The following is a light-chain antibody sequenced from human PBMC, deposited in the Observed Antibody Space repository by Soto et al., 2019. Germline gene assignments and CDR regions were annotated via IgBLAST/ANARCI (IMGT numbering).Light chain of an antibody. CDR1: SSDVGGYNY. CDR2: DVT. Sequence: QSVLTQPRSVSGSPGQSVTISCTGTSSDVGGYNYVSWYQQHPGKAPKLMIYDVTKRPSGVPDRFSGSKSGNTASLTISGLQAEDEADYYCCSYAATSTGVFGTGTKLTVL. CDR3: CSYAATSTGV. J-gene: IGLJ1*01. V-gene: IGLV2-11*01.